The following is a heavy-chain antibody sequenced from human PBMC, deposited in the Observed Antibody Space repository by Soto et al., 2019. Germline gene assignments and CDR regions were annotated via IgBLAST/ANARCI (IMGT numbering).Heavy chain of an antibody. CDR1: GGSVRGSLYY. CDR2: IFYRGNT. V-gene: IGHV4-39*01. D-gene: IGHD3-3*01. Sequence: SETLSLTCTVSGGSVRGSLYYWGWIRQPPGKGLEWIGNIFYRGNTYHNPSLKSRVTISVDTPKRQFSLNLRSVTAADTAVYYCASPRQGNYDFLSGYYALDYWSQGTLVTVSS. CDR3: ASPRQGNYDFLSGYYALDY. J-gene: IGHJ4*02.